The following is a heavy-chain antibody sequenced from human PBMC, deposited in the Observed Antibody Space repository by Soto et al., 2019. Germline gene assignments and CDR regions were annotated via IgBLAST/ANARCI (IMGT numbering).Heavy chain of an antibody. CDR1: GFTFSSYG. V-gene: IGHV3-30*03. CDR2: ISYDGSNK. D-gene: IGHD2-15*01. J-gene: IGHJ4*02. CDR3: AIDRARYCGGGSCYSIFDY. Sequence: QVQLVESGGGVVQPGRSLRLSCAASGFTFSSYGMHWVRQAPGKGLEWVAVISYDGSNKYYEDSVKGRFTISRHNSKNTLYMQMTSLRAEDTAVYYCAIDRARYCGGGSCYSIFDYWGQGTLVTVSS.